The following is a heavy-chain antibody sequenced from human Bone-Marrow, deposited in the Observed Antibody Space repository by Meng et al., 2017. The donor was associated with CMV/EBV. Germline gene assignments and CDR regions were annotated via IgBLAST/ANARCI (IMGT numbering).Heavy chain of an antibody. J-gene: IGHJ4*02. CDR3: ARARYDSSGYFDY. Sequence: GESLKISCAASGFTFSDYYMSWIRQAPGKGLEWVSYITSSGSIIYYADSVKGRFTISRDNAKNSLYLQMNSLRAEDTAVYYCARARYDSSGYFDYWGQGTLVTVSS. CDR1: GFTFSDYY. D-gene: IGHD3-22*01. CDR2: ITSSGSII. V-gene: IGHV3-11*04.